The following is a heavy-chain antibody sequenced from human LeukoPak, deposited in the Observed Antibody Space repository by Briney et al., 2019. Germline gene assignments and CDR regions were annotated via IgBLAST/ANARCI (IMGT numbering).Heavy chain of an antibody. CDR2: IYPRDGST. V-gene: IGHV1-46*01. J-gene: IGHJ4*02. CDR3: ARDQEGFDY. CDR1: GYTFTSNY. Sequence: ASVKVSCKASGYTFTSNYVHWVRQAPGQGLEWMGMIYPRDGSTSYTQKFQGRVTVTRDTSTSTVHMELSGLRSEDTAVYYCARDQEGFDYWGQGTLVTVSS.